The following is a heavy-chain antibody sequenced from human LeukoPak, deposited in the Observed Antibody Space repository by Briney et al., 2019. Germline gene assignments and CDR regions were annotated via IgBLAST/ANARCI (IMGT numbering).Heavy chain of an antibody. J-gene: IGHJ4*02. V-gene: IGHV1-2*02. CDR3: ARSPHILTGENFDY. D-gene: IGHD3-9*01. CDR2: INPNHGDT. CDR1: GYTFTGYY. Sequence: ASVKVSCKASGYTFTGYYMHWVRQAPGQGLEWMGWINPNHGDTNYAQKFQDRVSTTRDTSISTAYMHLSRLRSADTAVYYCARSPHILTGENFDYWGQGTLLTVSS.